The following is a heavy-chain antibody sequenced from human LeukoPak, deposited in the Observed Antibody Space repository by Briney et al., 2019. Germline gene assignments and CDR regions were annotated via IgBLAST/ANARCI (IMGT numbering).Heavy chain of an antibody. V-gene: IGHV3-48*03. Sequence: GGSLRLSCAASGFTFSSYEMNWVRQAPGKGLEWVSYISSSGSTIYYADSVKGRFTISRDNAKNSLYLQMNSLRVEDTAVYYCARESGGSYYSGNGYFDYWGQGTLVTVSS. J-gene: IGHJ4*02. D-gene: IGHD1-26*01. CDR3: ARESGGSYYSGNGYFDY. CDR1: GFTFSSYE. CDR2: ISSSGSTI.